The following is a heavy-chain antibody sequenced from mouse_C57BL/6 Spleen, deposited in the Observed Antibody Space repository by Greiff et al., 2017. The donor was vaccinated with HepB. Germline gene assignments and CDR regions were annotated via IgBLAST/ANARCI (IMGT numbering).Heavy chain of an antibody. CDR2: INPGSGGT. D-gene: IGHD2-4*01. CDR3: ARSGDYDLYYYAMDY. Sequence: VQLQQSGAELVRPGTSVKVSCKASGYAFTNYLIEWVKQRPGQGLEWIGVINPGSGGTNYNEKFKGKATLTADKSSSTAYMQLSSLTSEDSAVYFCARSGDYDLYYYAMDYWGQGTSVTVSS. V-gene: IGHV1-54*01. CDR1: GYAFTNYL. J-gene: IGHJ4*01.